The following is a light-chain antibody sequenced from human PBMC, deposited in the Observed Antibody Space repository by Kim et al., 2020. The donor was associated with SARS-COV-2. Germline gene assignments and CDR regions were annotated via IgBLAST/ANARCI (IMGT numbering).Light chain of an antibody. Sequence: EIVLTQSPGTLSLSPGERATLSCRASQSLASNFLAWYQQKPGQAPTLVIYDASNRATGIPDRFSGSGSGTDFTLTISRLEPEDFAVYFCQQYGRSLTFGGGTKVDIK. V-gene: IGKV3-20*01. CDR1: QSLASNF. J-gene: IGKJ4*01. CDR2: DAS. CDR3: QQYGRSLT.